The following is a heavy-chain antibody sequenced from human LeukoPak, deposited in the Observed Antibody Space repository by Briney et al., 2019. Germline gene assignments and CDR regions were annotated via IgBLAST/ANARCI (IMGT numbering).Heavy chain of an antibody. CDR3: ARLEDIVVVPAALDWFDP. CDR1: GYSISSGYY. D-gene: IGHD2-2*01. CDR2: IYYSGST. J-gene: IGHJ5*02. Sequence: SETLSLTCAVSGYSISSGYYWGWIRQPPGKGLEWIGSIYYSGSTYYNPSLKSRVTISVDTSKNQFSLKLSSVTAADTAVYYCARLEDIVVVPAALDWFDPWGQGTLVTVSS. V-gene: IGHV4-38-2*01.